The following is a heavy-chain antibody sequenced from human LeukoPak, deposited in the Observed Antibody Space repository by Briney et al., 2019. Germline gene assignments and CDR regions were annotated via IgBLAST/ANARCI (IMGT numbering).Heavy chain of an antibody. Sequence: SVKVSXKASGGTFSSYAISWVRQAPGQGLEWMGGIIPIFGTANYAQKFQGRVTITTDESTSTAYMELSSLRSEDTAVYYCAGRYDYVWGSLDYWGQGTLVTVSS. V-gene: IGHV1-69*05. CDR1: GGTFSSYA. CDR2: IIPIFGTA. J-gene: IGHJ4*02. D-gene: IGHD3-16*01. CDR3: AGRYDYVWGSLDY.